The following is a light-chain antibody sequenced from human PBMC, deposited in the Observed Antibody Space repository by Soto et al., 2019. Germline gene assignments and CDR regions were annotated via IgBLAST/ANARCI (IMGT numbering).Light chain of an antibody. CDR3: QQYDNSAPLS. CDR2: DES. CDR1: QSVRSSY. Sequence: EIVLTQSPVTLSLSPGDRATLSCGASQSVRSSYVAWYQQKAGLAPRLLIYDESSRASGIPDRFSGSGSGTDFTLTIGRLEPEDFAVYYCQQYDNSAPLSFGGGTKVEMK. J-gene: IGKJ4*01. V-gene: IGKV3D-20*01.